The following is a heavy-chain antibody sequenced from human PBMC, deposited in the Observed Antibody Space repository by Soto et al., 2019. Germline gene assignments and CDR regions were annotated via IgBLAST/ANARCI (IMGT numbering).Heavy chain of an antibody. D-gene: IGHD1-1*01. J-gene: IGHJ5*02. CDR2: MNPNSGNT. CDR1: GYTFTSYD. Sequence: QVQLVQSGAEVKKPGASVKVSCKASGYTFTSYDINWVRQATGQGLEWMGWMNPNSGNTGYAQKSQGRVTMTRNTSISTADMELSKLIYEDTAVYYCAREKNDYGLWPWGQGTLVTVSS. CDR3: AREKNDYGLWP. V-gene: IGHV1-8*01.